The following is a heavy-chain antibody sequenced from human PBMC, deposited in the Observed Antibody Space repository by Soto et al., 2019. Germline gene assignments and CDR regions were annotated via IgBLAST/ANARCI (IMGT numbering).Heavy chain of an antibody. CDR2: IRSKTNRYAT. Sequence: GGSLRLSCAASGFTFSGSAMHWVRQASGKGLEWVGRIRSKTNRYATTYAASVKGRFTISRDDSKNTAYLQMNSLKTEDTAMYYCTTQEIVGATGYWGQGTLVTVSS. V-gene: IGHV3-73*01. D-gene: IGHD1-26*01. CDR1: GFTFSGSA. J-gene: IGHJ4*02. CDR3: TTQEIVGATGY.